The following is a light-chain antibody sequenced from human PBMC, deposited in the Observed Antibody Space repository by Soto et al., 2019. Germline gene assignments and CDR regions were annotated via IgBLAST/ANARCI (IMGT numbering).Light chain of an antibody. Sequence: QSALTQPPSASGAPGQSVTISCTGTSSDVGAYDYVSWYQQESGKAPKLLLYEVTKRPSGVPDRFSGSKSGTTASLTVSGLQAEDEADYYCSSYAGINNLIFGAGTKVTVL. CDR3: SSYAGINNLI. V-gene: IGLV2-8*01. J-gene: IGLJ2*01. CDR1: SSDVGAYDY. CDR2: EVT.